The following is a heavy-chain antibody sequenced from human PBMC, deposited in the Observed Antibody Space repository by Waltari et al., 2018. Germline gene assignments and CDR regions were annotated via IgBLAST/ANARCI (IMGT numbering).Heavy chain of an antibody. CDR2: IIPIFGKA. CDR3: ARAIAYGYSSSWYVAFDI. J-gene: IGHJ3*02. V-gene: IGHV1-69*05. D-gene: IGHD6-13*01. Sequence: QVQLVQSGAEVKKPGSSVKVSCKASGGTFSSYAISWVRQAPGQGLEWMGGIIPIFGKANYAQKFQGRVTSTTDESTSTAYMELSSLRSEDTAVYYCARAIAYGYSSSWYVAFDIWGQGTMVTVSS. CDR1: GGTFSSYA.